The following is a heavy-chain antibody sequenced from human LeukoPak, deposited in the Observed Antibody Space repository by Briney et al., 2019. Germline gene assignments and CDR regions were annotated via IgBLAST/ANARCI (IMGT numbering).Heavy chain of an antibody. CDR3: ARLDEGFYYDGTGFNF. D-gene: IGHD3-22*01. CDR1: GYIFTNYR. Sequence: GESLKISCRASGYIFTNYRIAWVRQMPGKGLEWMGIIYPGDSETTYSPSFQGQVTISADKSIRAAYLQWDSLKASDTAMYYCARLDEGFYYDGTGFNFRGQGTLVTVSS. V-gene: IGHV5-51*01. J-gene: IGHJ4*02. CDR2: IYPGDSET.